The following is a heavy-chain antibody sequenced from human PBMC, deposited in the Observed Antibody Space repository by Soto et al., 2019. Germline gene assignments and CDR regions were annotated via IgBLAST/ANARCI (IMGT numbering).Heavy chain of an antibody. CDR2: IYYSGST. CDR1: GGSISSGDYY. V-gene: IGHV4-30-4*01. D-gene: IGHD2-2*01. Sequence: SETLSLTCTVSGGSISSGDYYWSWIRQPPGKGLEWIGYIYYSGSTYYNPSLKSRVTISVDTSKNQFSLKLSSVTAADTAVYYCARANYIVVVPAATANWFDPWGQGTLVT. J-gene: IGHJ5*02. CDR3: ARANYIVVVPAATANWFDP.